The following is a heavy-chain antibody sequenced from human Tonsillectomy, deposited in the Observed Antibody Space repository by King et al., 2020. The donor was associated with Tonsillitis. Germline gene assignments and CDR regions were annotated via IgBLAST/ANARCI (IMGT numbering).Heavy chain of an antibody. D-gene: IGHD2-15*01. Sequence: EVQLVESGGGLVQPGRSLRLSCAASGFAFDDYAMHWVRQAPGKGLEWVSVISWDSGSIGYADAVKGRFTISRDNAKNSRYLQMNSLRAEDTALYYCAKDISGPTPPTIYFDYWGQGTLVTVSS. J-gene: IGHJ4*02. V-gene: IGHV3-9*01. CDR2: ISWDSGSI. CDR1: GFAFDDYA. CDR3: AKDISGPTPPTIYFDY.